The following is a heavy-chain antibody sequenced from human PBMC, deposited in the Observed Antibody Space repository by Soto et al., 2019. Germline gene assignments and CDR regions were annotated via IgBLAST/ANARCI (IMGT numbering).Heavy chain of an antibody. CDR3: ARGFGLRFLEWLLRPGFDP. CDR1: GGSVRAPDW. J-gene: IGHJ5*02. D-gene: IGHD3-3*01. Sequence: PSETLSLTCTLSGGSVRAPDWWSWVRQPPGKGLEWIGEINHSGSTNYNPSLKSRVTISVDTSKNQFSLKLSSVTAADTAVYYCARGFGLRFLEWLLRPGFDPWGQGALVTVSS. CDR2: INHSGST. V-gene: IGHV4-34*01.